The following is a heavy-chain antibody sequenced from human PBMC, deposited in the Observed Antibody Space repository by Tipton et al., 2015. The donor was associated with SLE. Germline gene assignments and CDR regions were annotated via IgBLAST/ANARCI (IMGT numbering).Heavy chain of an antibody. CDR3: ATLSSLGYYYGMDV. D-gene: IGHD2/OR15-2a*01. J-gene: IGHJ6*02. CDR1: GFTFSSYW. CDR2: IKQDGSEK. Sequence: SLRLSCAASGFTFSSYWMSWVRQAPGKGLEWVANIKQDGSEKYYVDSVKGRFTISRDNAKNSLYLQMNSLRAEDTAVYYCATLSSLGYYYGMDVWGQGTTVTVSS. V-gene: IGHV3-7*01.